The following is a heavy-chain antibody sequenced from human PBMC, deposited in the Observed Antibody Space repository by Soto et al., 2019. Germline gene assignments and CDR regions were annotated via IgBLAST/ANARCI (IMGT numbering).Heavy chain of an antibody. CDR1: GYTFTSYD. CDR3: ARVSGRRVWSGDYNPPHYYYYTDV. J-gene: IGHJ6*03. V-gene: IGHV1-8*01. Sequence: ASVKVSCKASGYTFTSYDINWVRQATGQGLEWMGWMNPNSGNTGYAQKFQGRVTMTRNTSISTAYMELSSLRSEDTAVYYCARVSGRRVWSGDYNPPHYYYYTDVWGKGTTVTLAS. CDR2: MNPNSGNT. D-gene: IGHD3-3*01.